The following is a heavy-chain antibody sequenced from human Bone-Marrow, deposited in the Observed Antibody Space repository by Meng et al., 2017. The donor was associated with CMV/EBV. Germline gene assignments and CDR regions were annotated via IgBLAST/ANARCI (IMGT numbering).Heavy chain of an antibody. CDR2: INHSGST. CDR1: GGSFSGYY. D-gene: IGHD6-13*01. CDR3: ARGRTAAGATTTTFDY. J-gene: IGHJ4*02. V-gene: IGHV4-34*01. Sequence: QGQLPPRGAGLFKPSETLSLTCAVYGGSFSGYYWSWIRQPPGKGLEWIGEINHSGSTNYNPSLKSRVTISVDTSKNQFSLKLSSVTAADTAVYYCARGRTAAGATTTTFDYWGQGTLVTVSS.